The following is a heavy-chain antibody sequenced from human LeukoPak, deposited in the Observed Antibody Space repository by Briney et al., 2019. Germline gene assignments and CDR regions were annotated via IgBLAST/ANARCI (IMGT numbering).Heavy chain of an antibody. Sequence: ASVKLYCKASGYTFTSYGISWVRQAPGQGLEWMGWISAYNGNTNYAQKLQGRVTMTTDTSTSTAYMELRSLRSDDTAVYYCARDPGYDSSGYYPPFFDYWGQGTLVTVSS. V-gene: IGHV1-18*01. CDR2: ISAYNGNT. CDR1: GYTFTSYG. D-gene: IGHD3-22*01. CDR3: ARDPGYDSSGYYPPFFDY. J-gene: IGHJ4*02.